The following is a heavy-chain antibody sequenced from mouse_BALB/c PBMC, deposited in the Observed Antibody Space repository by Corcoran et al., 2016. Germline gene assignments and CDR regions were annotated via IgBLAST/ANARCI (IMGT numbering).Heavy chain of an antibody. CDR2: INPYNGAT. Sequence: EVQLQQSGPELVKPGASVKISCKASGYSFTGYYMYWVKQSHVKSLEWIGRINPYNGATSYNQNFKDKASLTVDKSSSTAYMELHSLTSEDSAVYYCARDHDYWYFDVWGAGTTVTVSS. D-gene: IGHD1-1*02. CDR3: ARDHDYWYFDV. CDR1: GYSFTGYY. J-gene: IGHJ1*01. V-gene: IGHV1-26*01.